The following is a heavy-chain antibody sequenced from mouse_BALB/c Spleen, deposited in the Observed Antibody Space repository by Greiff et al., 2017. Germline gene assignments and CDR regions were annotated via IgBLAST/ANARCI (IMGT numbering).Heavy chain of an antibody. CDR3: ARAYYGSFAY. CDR1: GFSLTSYG. Sequence: VKLVESGPGLVAPSQSLSITCTVSGFSLTSYGVHWVRQPPGKGLEWLGVIWAGGSTNYNSALMSRLSISKDNSKSQVFLKMNSLQTDDTARYYCARAYYGSFAYWGQGTLVTVSA. CDR2: IWAGGST. D-gene: IGHD1-2*01. J-gene: IGHJ3*01. V-gene: IGHV2-9*02.